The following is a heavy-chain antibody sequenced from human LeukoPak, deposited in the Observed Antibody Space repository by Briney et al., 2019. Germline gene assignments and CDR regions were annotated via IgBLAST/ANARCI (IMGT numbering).Heavy chain of an antibody. CDR1: GFTFSTYW. V-gene: IGHV3-7*01. Sequence: GGSLRLSCAASGFTFSTYWMSWVRQAPGKGLEWVANINQDGSEKYYVDSVEGRFTISRDNAANSLHLQMNSLRAEDTAVHYCAGDPGDYWGQGTLVTVSS. CDR2: INQDGSEK. CDR3: AGDPGDY. J-gene: IGHJ4*02.